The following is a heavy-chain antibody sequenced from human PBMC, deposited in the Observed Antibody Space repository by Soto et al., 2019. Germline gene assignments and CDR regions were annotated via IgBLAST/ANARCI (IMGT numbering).Heavy chain of an antibody. V-gene: IGHV4-34*01. J-gene: IGHJ4*02. CDR2: INHSGST. CDR1: GGSFSGYY. D-gene: IGHD6-6*01. CDR3: ALTRAAPAY. Sequence: SETLSLTCAVYGGSFSGYYWSWIRQPPGKGLEWIGEINHSGSTNYNPSLKSRVTVSVDTSKNQFSLKLSSVTAADTAVYYCALTRAAPAYWGQGTLVTVSS.